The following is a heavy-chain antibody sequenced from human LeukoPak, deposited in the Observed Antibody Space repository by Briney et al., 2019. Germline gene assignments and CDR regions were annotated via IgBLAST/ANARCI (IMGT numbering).Heavy chain of an antibody. J-gene: IGHJ3*02. D-gene: IGHD2-2*03. V-gene: IGHV3-23*01. Sequence: PGESLRLSCAASGFTLSSDAMNWVRQAPGKGLEWVSVISGTGTTTYYADSVKGRFAISRDNSKNTLYLQMNSLRVEDTAVYYCAKGQSGYCSGTTCHGAFDIWGQGTLVTVSS. CDR3: AKGQSGYCSGTTCHGAFDI. CDR2: ISGTGTTT. CDR1: GFTLSSDA.